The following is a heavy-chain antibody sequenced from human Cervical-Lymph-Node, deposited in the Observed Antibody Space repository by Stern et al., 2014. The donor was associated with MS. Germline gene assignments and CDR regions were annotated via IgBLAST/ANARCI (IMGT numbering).Heavy chain of an antibody. J-gene: IGHJ5*01. Sequence: QVQLQESGPGLVKPSQTLSLTCTVSGGSISSGGYFWSWIRQHPGKGLEWIAFIYHSGSTYYNPSLKSRLTISVDTSKNQFSLNLSSVTAADTAVYYCARKGAIVPAAIENWFDSWGQGTLVTVSS. CDR1: GGSISSGGYF. CDR3: ARKGAIVPAAIENWFDS. CDR2: IYHSGST. D-gene: IGHD2-2*01. V-gene: IGHV4-31*03.